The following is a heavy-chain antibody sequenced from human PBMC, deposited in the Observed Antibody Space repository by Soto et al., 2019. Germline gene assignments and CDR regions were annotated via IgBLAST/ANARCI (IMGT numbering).Heavy chain of an antibody. CDR1: GGSISSSNW. D-gene: IGHD1-26*01. V-gene: IGHV4-4*02. CDR2: IYHSGST. J-gene: IGHJ6*02. CDR3: ARVSGSYYYGMDV. Sequence: SETLSLTCAVSGGSISSSNWWSWVRQPPGKGLEWIGEIYHSGSTNYNPSLKSRVTISVDKSKNQFSLKLSSVTAADTAVYYYARVSGSYYYGMDVWGQGTTVTVS.